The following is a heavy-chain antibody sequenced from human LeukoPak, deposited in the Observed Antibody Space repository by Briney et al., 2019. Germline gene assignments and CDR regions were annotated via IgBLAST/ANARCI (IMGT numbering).Heavy chain of an antibody. V-gene: IGHV1-24*01. CDR1: GYTLTELP. J-gene: IGHJ5*02. CDR2: FDPEDGET. CDR3: ATVWFGEFLFNP. D-gene: IGHD3-10*01. Sequence: ASVKVSCKVSGYTLTELPMHWVRQAPGKGLEWMGGFDPEDGETIYAQKFQGRVTMTEDTSTDTAYMELSSLRSEDTAVYYCATVWFGEFLFNPWGQGTLVTVSS.